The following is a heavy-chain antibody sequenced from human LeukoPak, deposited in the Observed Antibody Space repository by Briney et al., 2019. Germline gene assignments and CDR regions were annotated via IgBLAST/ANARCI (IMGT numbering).Heavy chain of an antibody. CDR3: ASQSPRLLWFGEVAWFDP. V-gene: IGHV4-59*08. CDR2: IYYSGST. Sequence: PSETLSLTCTVSGDSISRYHWSWIRHPPGKGVEGIGHIYYSGSTNYTLYLKSRVTISVDTSKNQFYLKLSSVTAAHTAEYYCASQSPRLLWFGEVAWFDPWGQGTLVTVSS. CDR1: GDSISRYH. D-gene: IGHD3-10*01. J-gene: IGHJ5*02.